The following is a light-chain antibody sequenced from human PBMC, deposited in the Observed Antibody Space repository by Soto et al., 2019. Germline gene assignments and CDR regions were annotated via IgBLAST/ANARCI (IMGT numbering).Light chain of an antibody. CDR3: RSYTGSNTVV. CDR2: DVN. V-gene: IGLV2-14*03. J-gene: IGLJ2*01. CDR1: SSDVGGYSY. Sequence: QSALTQPASVSGSPGQSITISCTGASSDVGGYSYVSWYQQHPGKAPKLIIYDVNNRPSGVSNRFSGSHSGNTASLTISGLQAEDEADYYCRSYTGSNTVVFGGGTKLTVL.